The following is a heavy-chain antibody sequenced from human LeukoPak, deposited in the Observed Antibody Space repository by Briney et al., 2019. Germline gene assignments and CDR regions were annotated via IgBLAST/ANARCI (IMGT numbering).Heavy chain of an antibody. D-gene: IGHD1/OR15-1a*01. J-gene: IGHJ4*02. Sequence: PGGSLRLSCAASGFTFSTYSMNWVRQAPGKGLQWVSSISGDSSYIYYANSLKGRFTISRDNAKNSLYLQMNSLRAEDTAVYYCVRGEHRSAWLIDYWGQGTLVTVSS. CDR1: GFTFSTYS. CDR2: ISGDSSYI. CDR3: VRGEHRSAWLIDY. V-gene: IGHV3-21*01.